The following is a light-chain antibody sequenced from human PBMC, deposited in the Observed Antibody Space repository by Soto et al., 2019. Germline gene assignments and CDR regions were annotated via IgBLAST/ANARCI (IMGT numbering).Light chain of an antibody. CDR1: QSVSSSY. CDR3: QQYGSSPQT. CDR2: DAS. V-gene: IGKV3-20*01. Sequence: IVLTQSPGTLSLSPGERATLSCRASQSVSSSYLAWYQQKPGQAPRLLIYDASSRATGIPDRFSGSGSGTDFTLTISRPEPEDFAVYYCQQYGSSPQTFGQGTKVEIK. J-gene: IGKJ1*01.